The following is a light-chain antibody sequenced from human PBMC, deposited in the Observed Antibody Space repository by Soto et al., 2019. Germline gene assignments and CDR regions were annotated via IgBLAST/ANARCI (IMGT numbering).Light chain of an antibody. CDR1: EDVRHD. CDR3: QQADSFPWT. V-gene: IGKV1-6*01. CDR2: SAT. J-gene: IGKJ1*01. Sequence: AIQVTQSPSSLSASVGDRVTITCRTSEDVRHDLAWFQQRPGKAPNLLIYSATRLQSGVPSRFSGSGSGTDFTLIISSLQPEDFATYYCQQADSFPWTFGQGTKVEFK.